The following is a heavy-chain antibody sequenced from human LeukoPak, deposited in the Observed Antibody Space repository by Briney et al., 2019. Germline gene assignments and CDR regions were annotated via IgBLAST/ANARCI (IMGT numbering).Heavy chain of an antibody. CDR3: AKDLRSSIAAPIDY. V-gene: IGHV3-23*01. CDR2: ISGSGGST. J-gene: IGHJ4*02. D-gene: IGHD6-6*01. Sequence: GGSLRLSCAASGFTFRRRGMSWVRQAPGKGLEWVSSISGSGGSTYYADSVKGRFTISRDNSKNTLYLQMNSLRAEDTAVYYCAKDLRSSIAAPIDYWGQGTLVTVSS. CDR1: GFTFRRRG.